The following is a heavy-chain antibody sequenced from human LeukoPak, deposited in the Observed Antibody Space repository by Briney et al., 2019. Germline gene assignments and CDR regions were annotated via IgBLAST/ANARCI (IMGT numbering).Heavy chain of an antibody. CDR3: ARGGSSSSYYFYYGMDV. J-gene: IGHJ6*02. V-gene: IGHV3-30-3*01. D-gene: IGHD6-6*01. CDR2: ISHDGINK. Sequence: GTFLRLSCTASGFTFSYYATHWVRQAPGKGLEWVAVISHDGINKYYADSVKGRFTISRDNSKNTLYLQTNSLRAEDTAVYYCARGGSSSSYYFYYGMDVWGQGTTVTVSS. CDR1: GFTFSYYA.